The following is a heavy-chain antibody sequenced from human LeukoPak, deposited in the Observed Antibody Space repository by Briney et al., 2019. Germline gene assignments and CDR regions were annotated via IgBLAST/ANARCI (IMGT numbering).Heavy chain of an antibody. CDR1: GGSISSGDYY. Sequence: PSETLSLTCTVSGGSISSGDYYWSWIRQPPGKGLEWIGYLYYSGSTYYNPSLKSRVTISVDTSKNQFSLKLSSVTAADTAVYYCARALYGDYVFVWFDPWGQGTLVTVSS. J-gene: IGHJ5*02. CDR3: ARALYGDYVFVWFDP. V-gene: IGHV4-30-4*01. CDR2: LYYSGST. D-gene: IGHD4-17*01.